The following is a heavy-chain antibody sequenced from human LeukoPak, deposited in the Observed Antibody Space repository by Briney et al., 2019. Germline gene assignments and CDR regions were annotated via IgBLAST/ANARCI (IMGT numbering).Heavy chain of an antibody. J-gene: IGHJ4*02. CDR1: GFTFNRYG. CDR3: AKSGYNRFDY. V-gene: IGHV3-23*01. D-gene: IGHD5-24*01. Sequence: PGRSLRLSCAASGFTFNRYGMHWVRQAPGEGLEWVSSISGSGSGGSTYYADSVKGRFTISRDNSKNTLYLQMNSLIAEDTAVYYCAKSGYNRFDYWGQGTRVTVSS. CDR2: ISGSGSGGST.